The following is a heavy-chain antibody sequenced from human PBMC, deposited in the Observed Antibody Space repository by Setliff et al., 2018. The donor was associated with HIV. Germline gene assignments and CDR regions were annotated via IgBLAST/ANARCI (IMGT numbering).Heavy chain of an antibody. D-gene: IGHD6-13*01. CDR1: GGSIKSSSYY. CDR2: IYYSGNT. Sequence: PSETLSLTCTVSGGSIKSSSYYWGWIRQPPGKGLDWIGSIYYSGNTYYNPSLKSRVTTSEDTSRNQFSLRLSSVTAADTAIYYCARVPTSSWYVTTQRTKEYFHHWGQGTLVTVSS. CDR3: ARVPTSSWYVTTQRTKEYFHH. V-gene: IGHV4-39*07. J-gene: IGHJ1*01.